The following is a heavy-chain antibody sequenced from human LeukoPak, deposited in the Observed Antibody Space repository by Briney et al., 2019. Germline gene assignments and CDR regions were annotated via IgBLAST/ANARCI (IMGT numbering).Heavy chain of an antibody. CDR2: INHSGST. J-gene: IGHJ6*03. CDR1: GFTFSSYE. Sequence: GSLRLSCAASGFTFSSYEMNWVRQPPGKGLEWIGEINHSGSTNYNPSLKSRVTISVDTSKNQFSLKLSSVTAADTAVYYCARHRGYFDWLSPNYYYYYMDVWGKGTTVTISS. V-gene: IGHV4-34*01. D-gene: IGHD3-9*01. CDR3: ARHRGYFDWLSPNYYYYYMDV.